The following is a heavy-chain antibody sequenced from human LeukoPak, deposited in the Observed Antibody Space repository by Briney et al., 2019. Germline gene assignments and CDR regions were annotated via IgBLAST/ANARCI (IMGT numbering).Heavy chain of an antibody. CDR2: INSDGSST. CDR1: GFTFSSYW. Sequence: GGSLRLSCAASGFTFSSYWMHWVRQAPGKGLVWVSRINSDGSSTSYADSVKGRFTISRDNSKNTLYLQMNSLRAEDTAVYYCARDRYSSSWYLDYWGQGTLVTVSS. V-gene: IGHV3-74*01. J-gene: IGHJ4*02. D-gene: IGHD6-13*01. CDR3: ARDRYSSSWYLDY.